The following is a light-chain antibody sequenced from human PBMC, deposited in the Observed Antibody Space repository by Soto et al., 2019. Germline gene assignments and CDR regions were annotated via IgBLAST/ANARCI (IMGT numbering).Light chain of an antibody. CDR2: GAS. J-gene: IGKJ1*01. CDR1: QSVSSN. Sequence: EMVTTKHPATLSVSAAARAPLYSKASQSVSSNLAWYQQKPGQAPRLLIYGASTRATGIPARFSGSGSGTEFTLTISRLQSEDFAVYYCQQYNNWPQTFGQGTKVDIK. CDR3: QQYNNWPQT. V-gene: IGKV3-15*01.